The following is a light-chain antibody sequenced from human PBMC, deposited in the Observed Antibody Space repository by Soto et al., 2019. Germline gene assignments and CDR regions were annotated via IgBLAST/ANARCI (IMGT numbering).Light chain of an antibody. J-gene: IGLJ2*01. CDR1: SSDVGGYNY. Sequence: QSVLTQPASVSGSPGQSITISCTGTSSDVGGYNYVSWYQHHPGKAPKLLIYDVSNRPSGVSNRFSGSKSGNTASLTISGLQAEYEADYYCTSYTTSSMIFGGGTKLTVL. V-gene: IGLV2-14*03. CDR3: TSYTTSSMI. CDR2: DVS.